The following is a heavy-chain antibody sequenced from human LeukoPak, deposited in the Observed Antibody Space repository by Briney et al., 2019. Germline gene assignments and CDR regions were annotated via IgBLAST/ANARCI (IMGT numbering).Heavy chain of an antibody. J-gene: IGHJ4*02. CDR2: IYSSGTT. CDR3: ARGGVGGVIVPFDY. V-gene: IGHV4-4*07. D-gene: IGHD3-16*02. Sequence: SETLSLTCTVSCGSLSRYYWSCIRQPAGKGLEWIGRIYSSGTTTYSPSRKSRVTMSVDTSKHQFSLTLSSVTAADTAVYYCARGGVGGVIVPFDYWGQGTLVTVSS. CDR1: CGSLSRYY.